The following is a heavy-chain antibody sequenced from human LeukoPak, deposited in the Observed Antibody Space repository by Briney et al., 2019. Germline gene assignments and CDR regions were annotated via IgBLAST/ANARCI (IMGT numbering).Heavy chain of an antibody. D-gene: IGHD3-10*01. J-gene: IGHJ6*03. CDR2: MYYSGST. Sequence: SETLSLTCTVSGGSISSSSYYWGWIRQPPGKGLEWIGSMYYSGSTYYNPSLKSRVTISVDTSKNQFSLKLSSVTAADTAVYYCARAIGSGKVRTGYMDVWGKGTTVTVSS. V-gene: IGHV4-39*07. CDR1: GGSISSSSYY. CDR3: ARAIGSGKVRTGYMDV.